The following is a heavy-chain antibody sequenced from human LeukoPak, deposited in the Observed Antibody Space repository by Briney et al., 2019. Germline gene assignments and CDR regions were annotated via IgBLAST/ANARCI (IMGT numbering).Heavy chain of an antibody. CDR2: ISGSRVYT. D-gene: IGHD3-10*01. CDR3: ARVGFGDSLPGY. CDR1: GFTFSDHY. Sequence: PGGSLRLSCAASGFTFSDHYMSWIRQAPGKGLEWVSYISGSRVYTNYADSVKGRFTISRDNAKNSLYLQMNSLRAEDTAVYYCARVGFGDSLPGYWGQGTLVTVSP. J-gene: IGHJ4*02. V-gene: IGHV3-11*05.